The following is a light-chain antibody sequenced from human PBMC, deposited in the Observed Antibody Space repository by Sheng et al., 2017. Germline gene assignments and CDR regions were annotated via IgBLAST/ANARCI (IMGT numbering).Light chain of an antibody. CDR2: GAS. CDR3: QQYNNWPPWT. V-gene: IGKV3-15*01. CDR1: QSVRSN. Sequence: EIVMTQSPVTLSVSPGERATLSCGASQSVRSNLAWYQQKPGQTPRLLIYGASTRATGIPARFSGSGSGTEFTLTISSLQSEDFAVYYCQQYNNWPPWTFGQGTKVEIK. J-gene: IGKJ1*01.